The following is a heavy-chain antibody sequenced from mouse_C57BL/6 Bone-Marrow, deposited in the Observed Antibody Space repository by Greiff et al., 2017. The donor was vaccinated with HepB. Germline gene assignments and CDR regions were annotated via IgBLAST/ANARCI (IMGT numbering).Heavy chain of an antibody. CDR2: INPNNGGT. CDR3: ASGLPRFAY. Sequence: VQLQQSGPELVKPGASVKISCKASGYTFTDYYMNWVKQSHGKSLEWIGDINPNNGGTSYNQKFKGKATLTVDKSSSTAYMELRSLTSEDSAVYYCASGLPRFAYWGQGTLVTVSA. CDR1: GYTFTDYY. D-gene: IGHD2-4*01. V-gene: IGHV1-26*01. J-gene: IGHJ3*01.